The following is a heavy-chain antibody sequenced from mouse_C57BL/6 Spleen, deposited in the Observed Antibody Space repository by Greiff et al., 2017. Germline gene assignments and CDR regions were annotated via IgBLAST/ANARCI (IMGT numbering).Heavy chain of an antibody. Sequence: VQLQQSGAELARPGASVKMSCKASGYTFTSYTMHWVKQRPGQGLGWIGYINPSSGYTKYNQKFKDKATLTADKSSSTAYMQLSSLTSEDSAVYYCARGDYGKGGGPWFAYWGQGTLVTVSA. CDR3: ARGDYGKGGGPWFAY. V-gene: IGHV1-4*01. CDR1: GYTFTSYT. CDR2: INPSSGYT. J-gene: IGHJ3*01. D-gene: IGHD2-1*01.